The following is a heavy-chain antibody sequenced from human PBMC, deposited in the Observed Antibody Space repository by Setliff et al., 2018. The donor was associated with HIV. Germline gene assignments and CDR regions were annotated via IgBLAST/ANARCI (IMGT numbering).Heavy chain of an antibody. Sequence: SETLSLTCAVSGYSISSGYYWGWIRQPPGKGLEWIGSIYHSGSTYYNPSLKSRVTISGDTSKNQFSLKLSSVTAADTAVYYCARHDNYDNGGYYNLYYFDSWGPGTLVTVSS. V-gene: IGHV4-38-2*01. D-gene: IGHD3-22*01. J-gene: IGHJ4*02. CDR3: ARHDNYDNGGYYNLYYFDS. CDR1: GYSISSGYY. CDR2: IYHSGST.